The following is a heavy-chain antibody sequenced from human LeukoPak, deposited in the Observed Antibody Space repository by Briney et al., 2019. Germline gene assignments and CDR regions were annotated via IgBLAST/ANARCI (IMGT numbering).Heavy chain of an antibody. J-gene: IGHJ3*02. CDR1: GGSFSDYY. CDR3: ARDCSGGSCRDAFDI. CDR2: INDSGST. D-gene: IGHD2-15*01. Sequence: SETLSLTCAVHGGSFSDYYWSWIRQPPGKGLEWIGEINDSGSTKYNPSLKSRVTISIDTSKNQFSLKLSSVTAADTAVYYCARDCSGGSCRDAFDIWGQGTMVTVSS. V-gene: IGHV4-34*01.